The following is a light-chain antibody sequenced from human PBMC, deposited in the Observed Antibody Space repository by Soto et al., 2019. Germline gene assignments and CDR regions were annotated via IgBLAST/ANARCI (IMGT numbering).Light chain of an antibody. J-gene: IGKJ3*01. V-gene: IGKV3D-15*01. CDR3: QQYNNWPRT. CDR1: QSVSSN. CDR2: GVS. Sequence: EIVMTQSPATLSVSPGERATLSCRASQSVSSNLAWYQQKPGQAPRLLLYGVSTRATGIPARFSGSGSGTEFTLTISSLQSEDFEVNYCQQYNNWPRTFGPGTNVDFK.